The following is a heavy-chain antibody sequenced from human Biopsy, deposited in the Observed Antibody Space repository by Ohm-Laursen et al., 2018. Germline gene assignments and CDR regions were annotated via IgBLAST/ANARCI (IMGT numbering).Heavy chain of an antibody. CDR3: ARLGSGDYFPTFFDF. J-gene: IGHJ4*02. Sequence: PSETLSLTCIVSGVSINGGRYYWNWIRHHPGKGLEWIGNIFYSANTYYNPSLKSRVTISVDTSKNQFSLKLSSVTAADTAVYYCARLGSGDYFPTFFDFWGQGALVTVS. V-gene: IGHV4-31*03. CDR1: GVSINGGRYY. CDR2: IFYSANT. D-gene: IGHD5-12*01.